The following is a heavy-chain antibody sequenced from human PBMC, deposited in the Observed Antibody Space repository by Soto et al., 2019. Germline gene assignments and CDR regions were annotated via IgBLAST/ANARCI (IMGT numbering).Heavy chain of an antibody. CDR3: AREDMSGTYYFDY. J-gene: IGHJ4*02. CDR2: MYYSGIT. Sequence: SETLSLTCTVSGAPVSSETHFWTWIRQPPGKGLEWIGYMYYSGITNSNPALKSRATLSVDRSRNQFSLSLNSVTAADTAVYYCAREDMSGTYYFDYWGPGTQVTV. D-gene: IGHD1-26*01. V-gene: IGHV4-61*01. CDR1: GAPVSSETHF.